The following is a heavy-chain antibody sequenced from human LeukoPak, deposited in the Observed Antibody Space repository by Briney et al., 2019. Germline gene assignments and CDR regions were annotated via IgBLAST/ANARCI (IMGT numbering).Heavy chain of an antibody. V-gene: IGHV4-39*07. Sequence: KTSETLSLTCTVSGGSIGSYYWGWIRQPPGRGPEWIGNINYSGNAYYNPSLKSRVTISVDTPKNQFSLKVSSVTAADTAVYYCARDGGSAAAGELDYWGQGTLVTASS. D-gene: IGHD6-13*01. CDR1: GGSIGSYY. CDR3: ARDGGSAAAGELDY. CDR2: INYSGNA. J-gene: IGHJ4*02.